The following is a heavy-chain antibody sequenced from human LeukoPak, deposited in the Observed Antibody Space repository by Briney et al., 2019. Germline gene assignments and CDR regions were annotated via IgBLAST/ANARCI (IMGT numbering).Heavy chain of an antibody. CDR2: IVVGRGNT. V-gene: IGHV1-58*02. J-gene: IGHJ6*03. Sequence: SVKVSCKASGFTFTSSAMQWVRQARGQRLEWIGWIVVGRGNTNYAQKFQERVTITRDMSTSTAYMELSSLRSEDTAVYYCAADGGLTKAPEIGYYYYYMDVWGKGTTVTVSS. CDR3: AADGGLTKAPEIGYYYYYMDV. CDR1: GFTFTSSA. D-gene: IGHD4-23*01.